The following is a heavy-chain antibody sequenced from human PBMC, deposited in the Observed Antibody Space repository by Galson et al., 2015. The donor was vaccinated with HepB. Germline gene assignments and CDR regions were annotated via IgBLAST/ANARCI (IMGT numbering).Heavy chain of an antibody. J-gene: IGHJ4*02. CDR2: IRYDGSNK. V-gene: IGHV3-30*02. D-gene: IGHD3-10*01. CDR1: GFTFSSYG. CDR3: AKDRIYGSGSYFDY. Sequence: SLRLSCAASGFTFSSYGMHWVRQAPGKGLEWVAFIRYDGSNKYYADSVKGRFTISRDNSKNTLYLQMNSLRAEDTAVYYCAKDRIYGSGSYFDYWGQGTLVIVSS.